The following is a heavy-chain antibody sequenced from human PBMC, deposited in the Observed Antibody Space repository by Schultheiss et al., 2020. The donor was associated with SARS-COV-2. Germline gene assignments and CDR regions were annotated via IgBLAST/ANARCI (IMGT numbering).Heavy chain of an antibody. CDR3: ARPDNYGSGSRWYFDL. D-gene: IGHD3-10*01. V-gene: IGHV5-51*01. Sequence: WIRQPPGKGLEWIGYIYPGDSDTRYSPSFQGQVTISADKSISTAYLQWSSLKASDTAMYYCARPDNYGSGSRWYFDLWGRGTLVTVSS. J-gene: IGHJ2*01. CDR2: IYPGDSDT.